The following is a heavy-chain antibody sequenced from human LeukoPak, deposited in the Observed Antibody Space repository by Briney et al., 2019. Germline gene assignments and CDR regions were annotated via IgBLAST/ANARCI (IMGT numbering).Heavy chain of an antibody. J-gene: IGHJ4*02. Sequence: GRSLRLSCAASGFTVSSNYMSWVRQAPGKGLEWVSVIYSGGSTYYADSVKGRFTISRDNSKNTLFLQMNSLRAEDTAVYYCARGAYSSSWYFDYWGQGTLVTVSS. CDR2: IYSGGST. CDR1: GFTVSSNY. CDR3: ARGAYSSSWYFDY. D-gene: IGHD6-13*01. V-gene: IGHV3-53*01.